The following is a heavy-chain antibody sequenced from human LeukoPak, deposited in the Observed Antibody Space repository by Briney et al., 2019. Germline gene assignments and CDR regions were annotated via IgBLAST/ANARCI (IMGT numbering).Heavy chain of an antibody. J-gene: IGHJ5*02. CDR2: IDPHGGST. CDR1: GYTFTSYH. D-gene: IGHD5-18*01. Sequence: ASVKVSCKASGYTFTSYHMQWVRQAPGQGLEWMGVIDPHGGSTSYAQKFQGRVTMTRDRTTSTVYMELSSLRSEDTAVYYCARERSNTQAMAMGASWLDPWGQGTPVTVSS. CDR3: ARERSNTQAMAMGASWLDP. V-gene: IGHV1-46*01.